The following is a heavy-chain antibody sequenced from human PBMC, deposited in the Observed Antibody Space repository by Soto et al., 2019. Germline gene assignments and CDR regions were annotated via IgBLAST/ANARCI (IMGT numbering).Heavy chain of an antibody. Sequence: SVKVSCKASGGTFSSYAISWVRQAPGQGLEWMGGIIPIFGTANYAQKFQGRVTITADESTSTAYMELSSLRSEDTAVYYCARARVVVAATRSAFDIWGQGTMVTVSS. V-gene: IGHV1-69*13. D-gene: IGHD2-15*01. CDR2: IIPIFGTA. CDR3: ARARVVVAATRSAFDI. CDR1: GGTFSSYA. J-gene: IGHJ3*02.